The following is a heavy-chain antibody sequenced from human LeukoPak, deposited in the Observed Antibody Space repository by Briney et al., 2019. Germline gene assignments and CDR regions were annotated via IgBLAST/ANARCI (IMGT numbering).Heavy chain of an antibody. CDR3: ARPRDFWSGYYLDY. CDR2: ISSNGGST. CDR1: GFTFSSYA. J-gene: IGHJ4*02. Sequence: PGGSLRLSXAASGFTFSSYAMHWVRQAPGKGLEYVSAISSNGGSTYYANSVKGRFTISRDNSKNTLYLQMGSLRAEDMAVYYCARPRDFWSGYYLDYWVQGTLVTVSS. V-gene: IGHV3-64*01. D-gene: IGHD3-3*01.